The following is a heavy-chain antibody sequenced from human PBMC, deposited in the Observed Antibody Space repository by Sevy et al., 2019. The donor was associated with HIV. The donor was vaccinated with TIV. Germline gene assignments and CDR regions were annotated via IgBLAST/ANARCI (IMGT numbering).Heavy chain of an antibody. CDR3: AKSVDNGPTETNFEP. CDR2: ISYDTTKK. CDR1: GFSFSDYG. Sequence: GGSLRLSCTTSGFSFSDYGMHWVRQAPGKGLEWVSGISYDTTKKDYADSVKGRFIISRDNSKNTLYLEMNSLRGEETAVYYCAKSVDNGPTETNFEPWGQGTLVTVSS. V-gene: IGHV3-30*18. J-gene: IGHJ4*02. D-gene: IGHD3-3*01.